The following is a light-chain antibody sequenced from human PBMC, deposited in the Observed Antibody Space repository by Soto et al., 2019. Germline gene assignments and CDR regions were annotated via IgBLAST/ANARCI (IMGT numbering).Light chain of an antibody. J-gene: IGLJ2*01. Sequence: QSALIQPASVSGSTGQSITISCTRTTSDVGGYNHVSWFQQHPGKVPKLMIYDVNNRPSGVSNRFSGSKSGNTASLTISGLQAEDEADYYCSSYTNTNTLVFGGGTKVTVL. V-gene: IGLV2-14*01. CDR3: SSYTNTNTLV. CDR1: TSDVGGYNH. CDR2: DVN.